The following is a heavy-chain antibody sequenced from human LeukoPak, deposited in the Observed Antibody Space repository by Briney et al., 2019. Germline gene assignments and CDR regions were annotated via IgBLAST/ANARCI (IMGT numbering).Heavy chain of an antibody. CDR3: AREMRGGYCSSTSCYMEEDY. Sequence: ASVKVSCKASGYTFTSYDINWVRQATGQGLEWMGWMNPNSGNTGYAQKFQGRVTMTRNTSISTAYMELSSLRSEDTAVYYCAREMRGGYCSSTSCYMEEDYWGQGTLVTVSS. CDR2: MNPNSGNT. J-gene: IGHJ4*02. V-gene: IGHV1-8*01. CDR1: GYTFTSYD. D-gene: IGHD2-2*02.